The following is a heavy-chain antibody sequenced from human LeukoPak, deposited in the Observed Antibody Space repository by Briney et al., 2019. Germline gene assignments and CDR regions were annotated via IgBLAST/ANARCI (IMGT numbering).Heavy chain of an antibody. CDR1: GYTFTGYY. V-gene: IGHV1-2*02. J-gene: IGHJ5*02. Sequence: GASVKVSCKASGYTFTGYYMHWVRQAPGQGLEWMGWINPNSGGTNYAQKFQGRVTMTRDTSISTAYMELSRLRSDDTAVYYCARDLVIVLMVYAKVRPSGIDPWGQGTLVTVSS. D-gene: IGHD2-8*01. CDR3: ARDLVIVLMVYAKVRPSGIDP. CDR2: INPNSGGT.